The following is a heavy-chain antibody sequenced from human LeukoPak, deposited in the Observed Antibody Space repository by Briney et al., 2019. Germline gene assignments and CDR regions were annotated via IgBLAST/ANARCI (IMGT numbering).Heavy chain of an antibody. CDR1: GFTFSSYA. D-gene: IGHD1-26*01. Sequence: GGSLRLSCAASGFTFSSYAMSWVRQAPGKGLEWVSAISGGGGSTYYGDSVKGRFTISRDNSKNTLYLQMNSLRAEDPAVYYCAKGEGATTYFDYWGQGTLVTDSP. V-gene: IGHV3-23*01. CDR3: AKGEGATTYFDY. J-gene: IGHJ4*02. CDR2: ISGGGGST.